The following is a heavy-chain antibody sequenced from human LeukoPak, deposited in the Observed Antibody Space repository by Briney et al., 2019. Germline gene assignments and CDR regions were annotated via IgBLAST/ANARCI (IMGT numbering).Heavy chain of an antibody. Sequence: GGSLRLSCAASGFTFSIYWMHWVRQGPGKGLVWVSRINTDGSSTTYADSVKGRFTISRDNAKNTLYLQMNSLSAEDTAVYYCARGYSSLYRIDYWGQGTLVTVSS. D-gene: IGHD6-13*01. V-gene: IGHV3-74*01. J-gene: IGHJ4*02. CDR1: GFTFSIYW. CDR3: ARGYSSLYRIDY. CDR2: INTDGSST.